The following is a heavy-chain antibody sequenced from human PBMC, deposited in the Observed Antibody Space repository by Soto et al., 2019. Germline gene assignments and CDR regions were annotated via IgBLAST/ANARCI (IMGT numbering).Heavy chain of an antibody. V-gene: IGHV3-23*01. J-gene: IGHJ4*02. CDR3: AKDYCTVSPDPLGVVLFDY. CDR2: ITTTVRT. D-gene: IGHD4-17*01. CDR1: GFTCSSYA. Sequence: GRALRLSCAAAGFTCSSYAMSWVRQAPGKGLEWVSIITTTVRTYYADSVKGRFAISRDNSKNTVYLQMNSLRAEGTAVYDCAKDYCTVSPDPLGVVLFDYWGRGALVTVS.